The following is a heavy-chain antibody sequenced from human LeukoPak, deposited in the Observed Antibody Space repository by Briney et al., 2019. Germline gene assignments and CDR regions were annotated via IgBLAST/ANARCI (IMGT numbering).Heavy chain of an antibody. V-gene: IGHV4-39*07. D-gene: IGHD2-2*01. CDR3: ARGEAPAD. CDR2: IYYSGST. Sequence: SETLSLTCTVSGGSISSSSYYWGWIRQPPGKGLEGIGSIYYSGSTYYNPSLKSRVTISVDTSKNQFSLKLNSVTAADTTVYYCARGEAPADWGQGTLVTVSS. CDR1: GGSISSSSYY. J-gene: IGHJ4*02.